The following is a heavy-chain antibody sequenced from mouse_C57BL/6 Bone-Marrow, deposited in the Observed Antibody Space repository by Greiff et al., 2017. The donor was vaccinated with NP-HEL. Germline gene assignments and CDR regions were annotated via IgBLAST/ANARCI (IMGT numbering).Heavy chain of an antibody. J-gene: IGHJ4*01. Sequence: QVQLKESGAELVRPGTSVKVSCKASGYAFTNYLIEWVKQRPGQGLEWIGVINPGSGGTNYNEKFKGKATLTADKSSSTAYMQLSSLTSEDSAVYFCARCGSSNAMDYWGQGTSVTVSS. V-gene: IGHV1-54*01. D-gene: IGHD1-1*01. CDR2: INPGSGGT. CDR1: GYAFTNYL. CDR3: ARCGSSNAMDY.